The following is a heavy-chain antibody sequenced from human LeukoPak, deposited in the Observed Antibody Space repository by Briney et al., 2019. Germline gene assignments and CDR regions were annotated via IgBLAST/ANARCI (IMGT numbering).Heavy chain of an antibody. CDR2: IYSGGST. CDR1: GFTFHDYA. Sequence: PGGSLRLSCAASGFTFHDYAMHWVRQAPGKGLEWVSVIYSGGSTYYADSVKGRFTISRDNSKNTLYLQMNSLRAEDTAVYYCASGRWGYYYFDYWGQGTLVTVSS. CDR3: ASGRWGYYYFDY. D-gene: IGHD3-22*01. V-gene: IGHV3-53*01. J-gene: IGHJ4*02.